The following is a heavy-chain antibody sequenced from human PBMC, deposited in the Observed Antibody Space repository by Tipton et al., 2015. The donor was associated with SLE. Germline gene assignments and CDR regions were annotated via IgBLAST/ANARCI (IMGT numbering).Heavy chain of an antibody. Sequence: LRLSCTVSNASINSVGYYWTWIRQHPGKALEWIGYIYYNGNTYYNPSFKSRATISADTSNNEFSLRPTSVTAADTAIYYCASPGGGSGSFDAFDIWGQGTMVTVSS. CDR3: ASPGGGSGSFDAFDI. J-gene: IGHJ3*02. CDR1: NASINSVGYY. D-gene: IGHD3-10*01. CDR2: IYYNGNT. V-gene: IGHV4-31*03.